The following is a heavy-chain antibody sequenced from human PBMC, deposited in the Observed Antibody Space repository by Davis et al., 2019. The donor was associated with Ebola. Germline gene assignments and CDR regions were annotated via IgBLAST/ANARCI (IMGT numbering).Heavy chain of an antibody. CDR3: ARGWLRVGMDV. V-gene: IGHV6-1*01. Sequence: HSQTLSLTCAISGDSVSTAGWNWIRQSPSRGLEWLGRTYYKSKWYNDYAVSVKSRITINPDTSKNQFSLQLNSVTPEDTAMYYCARGWLRVGMDVWGEGTTVTASS. CDR2: TYYKSKWYN. J-gene: IGHJ6*04. CDR1: GDSVSTAG. D-gene: IGHD5-18*01.